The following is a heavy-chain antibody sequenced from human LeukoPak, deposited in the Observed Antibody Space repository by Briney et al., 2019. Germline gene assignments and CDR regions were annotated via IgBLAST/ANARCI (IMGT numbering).Heavy chain of an antibody. CDR2: ISNDGSNK. V-gene: IGHV3-30*18. CDR1: GFTFSTYG. J-gene: IGHJ4*02. CDR3: AKDAEHCSGGSCYRQDY. Sequence: GGSLRLSCAASGFTFSTYGMHWVRQAPGKGPEWVAVISNDGSNKYHAESVRGRFTISRDNSKNTLYLQMNSLRAEDTAVYYCAKDAEHCSGGSCYRQDYWGQGTLVTVSS. D-gene: IGHD2-15*01.